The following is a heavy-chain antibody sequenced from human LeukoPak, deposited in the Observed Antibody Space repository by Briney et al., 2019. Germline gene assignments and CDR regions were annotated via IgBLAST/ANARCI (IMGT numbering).Heavy chain of an antibody. V-gene: IGHV3-30-3*01. CDR2: ISYDGSNN. Sequence: GRSLRLSCAASGFTFSTYAMHWVRQAPGKGLEWVAIISYDGSNNFYADSVKGRFTISRGNSKNTLHLQMNSLRAEDTAVYYCARGRGSYLLRDAEYFQYWGQGTLVTVSS. CDR3: ARGRGSYLLRDAEYFQY. J-gene: IGHJ1*01. D-gene: IGHD1-26*01. CDR1: GFTFSTYA.